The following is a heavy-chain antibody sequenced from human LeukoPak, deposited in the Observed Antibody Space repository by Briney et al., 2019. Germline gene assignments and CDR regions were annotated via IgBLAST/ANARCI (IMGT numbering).Heavy chain of an antibody. J-gene: IGHJ5*02. Sequence: SVKVSCKASGGTFSSYAISWVRQAPGQGLEWMGGIIPIFGTANYAQKFQGRVTITADESTSTDYMELSSLRSEDTAVYYCARDNSVEDTAWWFDPWGQGTLVTVSS. CDR1: GGTFSSYA. CDR3: ARDNSVEDTAWWFDP. V-gene: IGHV1-69*13. CDR2: IIPIFGTA. D-gene: IGHD4-23*01.